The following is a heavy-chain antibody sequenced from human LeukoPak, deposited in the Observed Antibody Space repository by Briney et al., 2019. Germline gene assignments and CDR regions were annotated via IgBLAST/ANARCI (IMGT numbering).Heavy chain of an antibody. V-gene: IGHV3-23*01. J-gene: IGHJ4*02. CDR2: ISGSGGST. CDR3: AKFLPHLPSAYYFDY. Sequence: GGSLRLSCAASGFTFSSYAMSWVRQAPGKGLEWVSAISGSGGSTYYANSVKGRFTISRDNSKNTLYLQMNSLRAEDTAVYYCAKFLPHLPSAYYFDYWGQGTLVTVSS. CDR1: GFTFSSYA.